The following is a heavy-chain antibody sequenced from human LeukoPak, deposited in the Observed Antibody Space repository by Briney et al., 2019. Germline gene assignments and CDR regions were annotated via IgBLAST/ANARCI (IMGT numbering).Heavy chain of an antibody. CDR3: AFFEYSSSSSHY. D-gene: IGHD6-6*01. Sequence: GASLKVSCKASGYTFTGYYMHWVRQAPGQGLEWMEWINPNSGGTNYAQKFQGRVTMTRDTSISTAYMELSRLRSDDTAVYYCAFFEYSSSSSHYWGQGTLVTVSS. J-gene: IGHJ4*02. CDR2: INPNSGGT. CDR1: GYTFTGYY. V-gene: IGHV1-2*02.